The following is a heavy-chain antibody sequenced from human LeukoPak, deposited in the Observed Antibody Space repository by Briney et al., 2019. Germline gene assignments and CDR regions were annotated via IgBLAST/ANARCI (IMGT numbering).Heavy chain of an antibody. CDR1: GYTFTGYY. J-gene: IGHJ4*02. CDR3: ARSRRTTGTTFHDY. CDR2: INPNSGGT. Sequence: ASVKVPCKASGYTFTGYYMHWVRQAPGQGLEWMGWINPNSGGTNYAQKFQGRVTMTRDTSISTAYMELSRLRSDDTAVYYCARSRRTTGTTFHDYWGQGTLVTVSS. D-gene: IGHD1-1*01. V-gene: IGHV1-2*02.